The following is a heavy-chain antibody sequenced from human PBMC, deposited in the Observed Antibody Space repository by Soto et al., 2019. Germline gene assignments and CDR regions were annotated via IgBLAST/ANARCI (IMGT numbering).Heavy chain of an antibody. CDR3: ASSLKYYYDSSGEGHFDY. V-gene: IGHV4-30-2*01. J-gene: IGHJ4*02. CDR2: IYHSGST. D-gene: IGHD3-22*01. CDR1: GGSISSGGYS. Sequence: SETLSLTCAVSGGSISSGGYSWSWIRQPPGKGLEWIGYIYHSGSTYYNPSLKSRVTISVDRSKNQFSLKLSSVTAADTAVYYCASSLKYYYDSSGEGHFDYWGQGTLVTVSS.